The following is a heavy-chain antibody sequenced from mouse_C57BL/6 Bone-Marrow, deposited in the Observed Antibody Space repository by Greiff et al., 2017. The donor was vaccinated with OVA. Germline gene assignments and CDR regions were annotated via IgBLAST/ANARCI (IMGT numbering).Heavy chain of an antibody. CDR3: EGDYG. CDR2: IYTRSGNT. CDR1: GYTFTSYG. J-gene: IGHJ3*02. V-gene: IGHV1-81*01. D-gene: IGHD1-1*02. Sequence: QVQLQQSGAELARPGASVKLSCKASGYTFTSYGISWVKQRPGQGLEWIGEIYTRSGNTYYNEKFKGKATLTADKSSSTAYMERRSLTSEDSADYVLEGDYGWGQGTLVTVSA.